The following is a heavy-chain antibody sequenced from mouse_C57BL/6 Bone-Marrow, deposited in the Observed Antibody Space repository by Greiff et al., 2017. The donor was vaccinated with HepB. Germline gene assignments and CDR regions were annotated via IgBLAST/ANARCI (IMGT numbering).Heavy chain of an antibody. CDR2: IYPGDGDT. CDR3: ARLITTVVATGYFDV. J-gene: IGHJ1*03. V-gene: IGHV1-80*01. Sequence: VKLVESGAELVKPGASVKISCKASGYAFSSYWMNWVKQRPGKGLEWIGQIYPGDGDTNYNGKFKGKATLTADKSSSTAYMQLSSLTSEDSAVYFCARLITTVVATGYFDVWGTGTTVTVSS. D-gene: IGHD1-1*01. CDR1: GYAFSSYW.